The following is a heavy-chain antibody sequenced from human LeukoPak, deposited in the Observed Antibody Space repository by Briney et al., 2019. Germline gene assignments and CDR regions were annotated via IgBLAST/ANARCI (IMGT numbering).Heavy chain of an antibody. CDR3: ARGTRVCSATSCYPFDP. CDR1: GFTISTYS. Sequence: GGSLRLSCAASGFTISTYSMNWVRQAAGKGLEWVSSISSSSGYIYYADSVKGRFTISRDNAKNSLYLQMNSLRAEDTAVYYCARGTRVCSATSCYPFDPWGQGTLVTVSS. J-gene: IGHJ5*02. V-gene: IGHV3-21*01. CDR2: ISSSSGYI. D-gene: IGHD2-2*01.